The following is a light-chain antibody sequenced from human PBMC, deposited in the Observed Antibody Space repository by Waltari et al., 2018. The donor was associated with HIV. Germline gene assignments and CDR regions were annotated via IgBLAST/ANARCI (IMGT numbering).Light chain of an antibody. Sequence: QSILTQSPSVSAAPGQKVTVSCSGDNSNLGNNFVSWYQQVPGRAPRLLIYDNGKRPSGIPERFAAFKAGVSATLVIAGLQIVDEADYYCGTWDSSLSLYVFGPGTTVAVL. CDR1: NSNLGNNF. CDR3: GTWDSSLSLYV. J-gene: IGLJ1*01. V-gene: IGLV1-51*01. CDR2: DNG.